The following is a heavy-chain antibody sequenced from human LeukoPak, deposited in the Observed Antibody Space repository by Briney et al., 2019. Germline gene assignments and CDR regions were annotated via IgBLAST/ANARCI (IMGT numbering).Heavy chain of an antibody. CDR3: ANFGGTGTVTTFHY. CDR1: GFTFSSYA. Sequence: GRSLRLSCAASGFTFSSYAMHWVRQAPGKGLEWVAVISYDGSNKYYADSVKGRFTISRDNSKNTLYLQMNSLRAEDTAVYYCANFGGTGTVTTFHYWGQGTLVTVSS. J-gene: IGHJ4*02. CDR2: ISYDGSNK. D-gene: IGHD4-17*01. V-gene: IGHV3-30*04.